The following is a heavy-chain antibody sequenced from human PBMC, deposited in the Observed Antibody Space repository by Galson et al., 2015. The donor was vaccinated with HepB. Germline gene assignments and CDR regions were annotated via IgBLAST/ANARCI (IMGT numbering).Heavy chain of an antibody. J-gene: IGHJ4*02. CDR3: AKKRESWVDSLLDY. CDR1: GFTFSSSA. D-gene: IGHD2-15*01. CDR2: ISGSDGRT. V-gene: IGHV3-23*01. Sequence: PLRLSCAASGFTFSSSAMSWVRQAPGKGLEWVSGISGSDGRTFYADSVKGRFTISRDNSKNTLYLQMNSLRAEDTAVYYCAKKRESWVDSLLDYWGQGTLVTVSS.